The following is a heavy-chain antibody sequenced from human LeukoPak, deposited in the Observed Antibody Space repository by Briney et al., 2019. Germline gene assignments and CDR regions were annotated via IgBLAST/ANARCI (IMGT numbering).Heavy chain of an antibody. V-gene: IGHV1-8*01. Sequence: ASVKVSCKASGYTFTSYDINWVRQATGQGLEWMGWMNPNSGNTGYAQKFQGRVTMTRNTSISTAYMDLSSLRSEDTAVYYCARGAYSSSWYEYYYYYGMDVWGQGTTVRLL. CDR3: ARGAYSSSWYEYYYYYGMDV. CDR1: GYTFTSYD. CDR2: MNPNSGNT. D-gene: IGHD6-13*01. J-gene: IGHJ6*02.